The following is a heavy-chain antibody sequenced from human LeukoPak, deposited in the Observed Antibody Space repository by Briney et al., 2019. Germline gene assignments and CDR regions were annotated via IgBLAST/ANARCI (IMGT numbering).Heavy chain of an antibody. CDR1: GFTSSSYA. D-gene: IGHD1-1*01. V-gene: IGHV3-23*01. J-gene: IGHJ4*02. CDR3: AKDINWNDGFDY. Sequence: GGSLRLSCAASGFTSSSYAMSWVRQAPGKGLEWVSAISGSGGSTHYADSVKGRFTISRDNSKNTLYLQMNSLRAEDTAVYYCAKDINWNDGFDYWGQGTLVTVSS. CDR2: ISGSGGST.